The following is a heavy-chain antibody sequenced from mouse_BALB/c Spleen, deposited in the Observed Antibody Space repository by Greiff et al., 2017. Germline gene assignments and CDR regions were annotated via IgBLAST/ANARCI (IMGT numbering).Heavy chain of an antibody. CDR3: ARYGNYLFDY. Sequence: EVKLMESGGGLVKPGGSLKLSCAASGFAFSSYDMSWVRQTPEKRLEWVAYISSGGGSTYYPDTVKGRFTISRDNAKNTLYLQMSSLKSEDTAMYYCARYGNYLFDYWGQGTTLTVSS. V-gene: IGHV5-12-1*01. CDR2: ISSGGGST. J-gene: IGHJ2*01. CDR1: GFAFSSYD. D-gene: IGHD2-10*02.